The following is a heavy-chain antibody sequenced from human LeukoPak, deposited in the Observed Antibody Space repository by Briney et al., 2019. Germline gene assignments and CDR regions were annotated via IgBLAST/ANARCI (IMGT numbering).Heavy chain of an antibody. V-gene: IGHV4-59*11. J-gene: IGHJ4*02. CDR3: ASYTSVRSFDY. CDR2: IYYSGST. Sequence: SETLSLTCTVSGGSISSHYWSWIRQPPGEGLECIGYIYYSGSTNYNPSLKSRVIISIDTSKNQFSLKLSSVTAADTAVHYCASYTSVRSFDYWGQGTLVTVSS. D-gene: IGHD2-2*01. CDR1: GGSISSHY.